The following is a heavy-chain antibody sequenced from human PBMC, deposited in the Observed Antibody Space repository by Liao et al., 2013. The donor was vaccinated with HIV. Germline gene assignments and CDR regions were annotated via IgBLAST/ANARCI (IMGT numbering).Heavy chain of an antibody. V-gene: IGHV4-34*01. Sequence: QVQLQQWGAGLLKPSETLSLTCAVYGGPFSGYYWNWIRQPPGKGLEWIGEINHSGSTNYNPSLKSRVTISVDTSKNQFSLKVSPVTAADTAVYYCARERGQWLVRDDMKIDAFDIWGQGTMVTVSS. CDR1: GGPFSGYY. CDR2: INHSGST. CDR3: ARERGQWLVRDDMKIDAFDI. J-gene: IGHJ3*02. D-gene: IGHD6-19*01.